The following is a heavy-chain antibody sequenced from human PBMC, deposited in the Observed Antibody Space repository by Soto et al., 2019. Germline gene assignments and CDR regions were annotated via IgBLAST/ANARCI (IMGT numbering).Heavy chain of an antibody. CDR3: AKDPYSSGYYLDP. D-gene: IGHD3-22*01. V-gene: IGHV3-23*01. CDR2: ISGSGGST. J-gene: IGHJ5*02. Sequence: PGCSVRNSCAASGCTDSSYAMSWVRQAPGKGLEWVSAISGSGGSTYYADSVKGRFTISRDNSKNTLYLQMNSLRAEDTAVYYCAKDPYSSGYYLDPWGQGTLVTV. CDR1: GCTDSSYA.